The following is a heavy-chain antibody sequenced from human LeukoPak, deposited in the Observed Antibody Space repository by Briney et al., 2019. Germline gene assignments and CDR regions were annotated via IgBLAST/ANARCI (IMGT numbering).Heavy chain of an antibody. CDR2: INENSGGT. Sequence: ASVKVSCKASGYTFTSYYVHWVRQAPGQGLEWMGWINENSGGTKYAQNFQGRVTMTRDTSISTVYMELSRLRYDDTAVYFCARDQATVATPWWDHWGQGTLVTVSS. J-gene: IGHJ4*02. CDR3: ARDQATVATPWWDH. CDR1: GYTFTSYY. V-gene: IGHV1-2*02. D-gene: IGHD4-23*01.